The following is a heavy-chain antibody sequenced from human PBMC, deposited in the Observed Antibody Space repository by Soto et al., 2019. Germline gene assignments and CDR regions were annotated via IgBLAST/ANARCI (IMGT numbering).Heavy chain of an antibody. CDR1: GGSISSYY. Sequence: QVQLQESGPGLVKPSETLSLICTVSGGSISSYYWNWIRQSPGKGLEWIASLDYSGTTNYNPSLKSRITTPVDPSKKQCSLKMRSVTAADTAVYYCARDSFPPYSSSSKGFDYWGQGSLVTVST. V-gene: IGHV4-59*01. J-gene: IGHJ4*02. CDR3: ARDSFPPYSSSSKGFDY. D-gene: IGHD6-6*01. CDR2: LDYSGTT.